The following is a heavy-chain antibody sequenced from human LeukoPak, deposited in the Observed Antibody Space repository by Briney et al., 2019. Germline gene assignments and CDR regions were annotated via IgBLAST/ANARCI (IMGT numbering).Heavy chain of an antibody. CDR3: ARGINWVDY. V-gene: IGHV3-20*04. D-gene: IGHD7-27*01. CDR1: GFTFDDYG. J-gene: IGHJ4*02. CDR2: INWNGGST. Sequence: PGGSLGLSCAASGFTFDDYGMNWVRQAPGKGLEWVSSINWNGGSTGYADSVKGRFTISRGNAKNSLYLQMNSLRAEDTALYYCARGINWVDYWGQGTLVTVSS.